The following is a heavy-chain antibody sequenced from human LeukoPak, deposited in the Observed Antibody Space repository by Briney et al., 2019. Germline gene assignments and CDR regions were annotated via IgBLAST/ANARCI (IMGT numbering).Heavy chain of an antibody. V-gene: IGHV3-73*01. J-gene: IGHJ4*02. CDR3: TRPRFEYYDILTGYPGVDY. D-gene: IGHD3-9*01. CDR2: IRSKANSYAT. Sequence: PGGSLRLSCAASGFTFSGSAMHWVRQASGKGLEWVGRIRSKANSYATAYAASVKGRFTISRYDSKNTAYLQMNSLKTEDTAVYYCTRPRFEYYDILTGYPGVDYWGQGTLVTVSS. CDR1: GFTFSGSA.